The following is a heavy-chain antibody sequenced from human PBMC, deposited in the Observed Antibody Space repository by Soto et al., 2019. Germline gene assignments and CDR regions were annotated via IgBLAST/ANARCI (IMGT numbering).Heavy chain of an antibody. V-gene: IGHV3-23*01. Sequence: GGSLRLFCAASGFTFSSYAMSWVRQAPGKGLEWVSAISGSGGSTYYADSVKGRFTISRDNSKNTLYLQMNSLRAEDTAVYYCAKDHSIFGVVSLWGQGTLVTVSS. CDR3: AKDHSIFGVVSL. CDR2: ISGSGGST. CDR1: GFTFSSYA. J-gene: IGHJ4*02. D-gene: IGHD3-3*02.